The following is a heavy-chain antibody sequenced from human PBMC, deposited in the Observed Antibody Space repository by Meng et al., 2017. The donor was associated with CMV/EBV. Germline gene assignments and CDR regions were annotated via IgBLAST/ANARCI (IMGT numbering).Heavy chain of an antibody. CDR1: GYA. D-gene: IGHD2-2*01. CDR2: HNPNSGGT. V-gene: IGHV1-2*02. CDR3: ARGVGPAAKEGGGYRGYYFDY. J-gene: IGHJ4*02. Sequence: GYAMHGGRKAPGKGIEWRGWHNPNSGGTNYVQKCKGRVTRTRAPTSSTAYMGRSRLRSDDTAVYYCARGVGPAAKEGGGYRGYYFDYWGQGNLVTVSS.